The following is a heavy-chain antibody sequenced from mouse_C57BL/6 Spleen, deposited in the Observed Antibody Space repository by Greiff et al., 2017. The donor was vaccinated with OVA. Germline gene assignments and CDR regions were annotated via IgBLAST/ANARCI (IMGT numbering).Heavy chain of an antibody. CDR3: ASDGDYFFAY. J-gene: IGHJ3*01. CDR1: GYTFTSYG. CDR2: IYPRSGNT. Sequence: VKLVESGAELARPGASVKLSCKASGYTFTSYGISWVKQRTGQGLEWIGEIYPRSGNTYYNEKFKGQATLTADKSSSTAYMELRSLTSEDSAVYFCASDGDYFFAYWGQGTLVTVSA. V-gene: IGHV1-81*01. D-gene: IGHD2-13*01.